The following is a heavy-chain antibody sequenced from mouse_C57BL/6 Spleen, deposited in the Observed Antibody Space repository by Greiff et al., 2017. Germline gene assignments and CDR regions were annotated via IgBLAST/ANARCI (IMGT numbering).Heavy chain of an antibody. J-gene: IGHJ2*01. V-gene: IGHV1-81*01. CDR1: GYTFTSYG. CDR2: IYPRSGNT. CDR3: ARAPDNYFDY. Sequence: QVHVKQSGAELARPWASVKLSCKASGYTFTSYGISWVKQRTGQGLEWIGEIYPRSGNTYYNEKFKGKATLTADKSSSTAYMELRSLTSEDSAVYFCARAPDNYFDYWGQGTTLTVSS.